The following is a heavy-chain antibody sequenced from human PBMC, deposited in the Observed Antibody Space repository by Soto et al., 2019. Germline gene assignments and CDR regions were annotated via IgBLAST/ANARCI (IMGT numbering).Heavy chain of an antibody. J-gene: IGHJ4*02. CDR2: INPSGGST. D-gene: IGHD5-18*01. Sequence: ASVKVSCEASGYTFTSYYIHWVRQAPGQGLEWMGIINPSGGSTSYAQKFQGRVTMTRDTSTSTVYMELSSLRSEDTAVYYCARDPQLWTLDYWGQGTLVTVSS. CDR1: GYTFTSYY. V-gene: IGHV1-46*01. CDR3: ARDPQLWTLDY.